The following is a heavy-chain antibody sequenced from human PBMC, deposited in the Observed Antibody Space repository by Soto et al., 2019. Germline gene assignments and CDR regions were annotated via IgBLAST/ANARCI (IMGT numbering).Heavy chain of an antibody. CDR1: GFTFSSYA. Sequence: GGSLRLSCASSGFTFSSYAMHWVRQAPGKGLEWVAVISYDGSNKYYADSVKGRFTISRDNSKNTLYLQMNSLRAEDTAVYYCARPGFVVVPASDAFDIWGQGTMVTVSS. V-gene: IGHV3-30-3*01. D-gene: IGHD2-2*01. CDR2: ISYDGSNK. CDR3: ARPGFVVVPASDAFDI. J-gene: IGHJ3*02.